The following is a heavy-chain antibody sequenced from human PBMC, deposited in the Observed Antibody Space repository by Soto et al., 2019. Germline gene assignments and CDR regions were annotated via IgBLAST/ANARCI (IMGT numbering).Heavy chain of an antibody. J-gene: IGHJ4*02. Sequence: QVHLVQSGAEVKKPGSSVKVSCKTSGGTFSDLAFSWVRQAPRQGLEWVGGIIPLFGTPNYVREFQGRVSISADESANTVYMEWRSLRSEDTAVYYCASERVAEMATGGYFDNWGQGTLVTVSS. CDR1: GGTFSDLA. CDR2: IIPLFGTP. CDR3: ASERVAEMATGGYFDN. D-gene: IGHD5-12*01. V-gene: IGHV1-69*01.